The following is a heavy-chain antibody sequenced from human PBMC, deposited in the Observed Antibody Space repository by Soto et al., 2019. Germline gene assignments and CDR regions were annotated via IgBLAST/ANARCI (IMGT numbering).Heavy chain of an antibody. CDR3: AREMYYYDSSGYDY. Sequence: ASVKVSCKASGGTFSSYTISWVRQAPGQRLEWMGRIIPIHGIANYAQKFQGRVTITRDTSASTAYMELSSLRSEDTAVYYCAREMYYYDSSGYDYWGQGTLVTVSS. CDR1: GGTFSSYT. D-gene: IGHD3-22*01. J-gene: IGHJ4*02. V-gene: IGHV1-69*04. CDR2: IIPIHGIA.